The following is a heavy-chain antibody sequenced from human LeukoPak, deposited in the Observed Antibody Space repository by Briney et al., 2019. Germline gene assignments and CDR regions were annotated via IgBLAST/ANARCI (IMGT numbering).Heavy chain of an antibody. D-gene: IGHD2-21*01. CDR2: ISSSSSYI. J-gene: IGHJ3*02. V-gene: IGHV3-21*01. CDR3: ARDTLAYCGGDCYPDAFDI. CDR1: GFTFSSYS. Sequence: GGSLRLSCAASGFTFSSYSMNWVRQAPGKGLEWVSSISSSSSYIYYADSVKGRFTISRDNAKNSLYLQMNSLRAEDTAVYYCARDTLAYCGGDCYPDAFDIWGQGTMVTVSS.